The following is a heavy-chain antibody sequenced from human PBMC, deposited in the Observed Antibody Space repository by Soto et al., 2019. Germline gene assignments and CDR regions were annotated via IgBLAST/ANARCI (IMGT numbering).Heavy chain of an antibody. CDR1: GFTFDHYA. CDR2: ASWDSDTV. Sequence: EVQLVESGGGLVQLGTSLRLSCAASGFTFDHYAMHWVRQTPGKGLEWVAGASWDSDTVGYADSVRGRFTISRDNGKKSLDLQMNSLRVDDTALYYCAKGGDYDISHYGMDVWGQGTTVTVSS. V-gene: IGHV3-9*01. CDR3: AKGGDYDISHYGMDV. J-gene: IGHJ6*02. D-gene: IGHD3-9*01.